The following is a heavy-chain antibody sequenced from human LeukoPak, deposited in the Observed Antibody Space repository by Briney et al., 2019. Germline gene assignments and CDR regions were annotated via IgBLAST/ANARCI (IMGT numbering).Heavy chain of an antibody. D-gene: IGHD2-15*01. J-gene: IGHJ4*02. CDR2: TYYGGNT. Sequence: PSETLSLTCTVSGGSISRGGDYWTWIRQHPGKGLEWIGNTYYGGNTYYNPSLKSRGTISIDTSKNQFSLQLDSVTPEDTAVYYCARAFHSYYFDYWGQGTLVTVSS. V-gene: IGHV4-31*03. CDR1: GGSISRGGDY. CDR3: ARAFHSYYFDY.